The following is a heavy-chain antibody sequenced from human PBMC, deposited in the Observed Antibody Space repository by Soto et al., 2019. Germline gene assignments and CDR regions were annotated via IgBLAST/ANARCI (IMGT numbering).Heavy chain of an antibody. CDR3: VRAHEDRYFDY. V-gene: IGHV3-53*01. Sequence: EVQLVESGGGLIQPGGSLRLSCAASGFTVSSNYMSWVRQAPGKGLEWVSVIYSGGSTYYADSVKGRFTISRDNSKNTLYLQMNSLRAEDTAVYYCVRAHEDRYFDYWGQGTLVTVSS. J-gene: IGHJ4*02. D-gene: IGHD3-22*01. CDR2: IYSGGST. CDR1: GFTVSSNY.